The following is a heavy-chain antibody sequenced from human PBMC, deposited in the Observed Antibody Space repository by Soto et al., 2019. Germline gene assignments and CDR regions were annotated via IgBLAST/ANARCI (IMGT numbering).Heavy chain of an antibody. D-gene: IGHD3-22*01. CDR3: ARYYYDSSGYYYGPRYFDY. Sequence: GASVKVSCKASGGTFSSYAISWVRQAPGQGLEWMGGIIPIFGTANYAQKFQGRVTITADESTSTAYMELSSLRSEDTAVYYCARYYYDSSGYYYGPRYFDYWGQGTLVTSPQ. CDR2: IIPIFGTA. V-gene: IGHV1-69*13. CDR1: GGTFSSYA. J-gene: IGHJ4*02.